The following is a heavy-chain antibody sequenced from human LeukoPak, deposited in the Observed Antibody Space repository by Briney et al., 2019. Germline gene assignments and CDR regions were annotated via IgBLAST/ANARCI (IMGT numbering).Heavy chain of an antibody. Sequence: ASVKVSCKASGYTFTSYGISWVRQAPGQGLEWMGWISAYNGNTNYAQKLQGRVTMTTDTSTSTAYMELRSLRSDDTAVYYCARDWDIVVVPAAKGGGAFDIWGQGTMVTVSS. CDR1: GYTFTSYG. V-gene: IGHV1-18*01. CDR2: ISAYNGNT. D-gene: IGHD2-2*01. CDR3: ARDWDIVVVPAAKGGGAFDI. J-gene: IGHJ3*02.